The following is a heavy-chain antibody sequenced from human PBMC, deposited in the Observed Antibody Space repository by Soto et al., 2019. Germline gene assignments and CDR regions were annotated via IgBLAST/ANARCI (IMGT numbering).Heavy chain of an antibody. Sequence: ASVKVSCKASGYTFTSYAMHWVRQAPGQRLEWMGWINAGNGNTKYSQKFQDRVTITRDTSASTAYMELSSLRSEDTAVYYCARVWDNWKPGFDYWGQGTLVTVSS. D-gene: IGHD1-20*01. CDR1: GYTFTSYA. CDR3: ARVWDNWKPGFDY. CDR2: INAGNGNT. J-gene: IGHJ4*02. V-gene: IGHV1-3*01.